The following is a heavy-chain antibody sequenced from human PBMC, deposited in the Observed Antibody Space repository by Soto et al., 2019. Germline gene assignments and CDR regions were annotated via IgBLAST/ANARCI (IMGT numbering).Heavy chain of an antibody. CDR3: ARDRSHYDILTGYDY. CDR2: INPNGGGT. Sequence: ASVKVSCKASGYTFTGYYMHWVRQAPGQGLEWMGWINPNGGGTNYAQKFQGRVTMTRDTSISTAYMELSRLRSDDTAVYYCARDRSHYDILTGYDYWGQGTLVTVSS. V-gene: IGHV1-2*02. CDR1: GYTFTGYY. D-gene: IGHD3-9*01. J-gene: IGHJ4*02.